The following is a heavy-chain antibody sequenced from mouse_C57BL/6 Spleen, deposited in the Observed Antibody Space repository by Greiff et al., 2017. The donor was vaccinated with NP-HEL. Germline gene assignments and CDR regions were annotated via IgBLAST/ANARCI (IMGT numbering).Heavy chain of an antibody. CDR2: INPNNGGT. D-gene: IGHD2-4*01. CDR1: GYTFTDYN. V-gene: IGHV1-22*01. CDR3: ARRKIYYDYDGYYYYAMDY. Sequence: EVQLQQSGPELVKPGASVKMSCKASGYTFTDYNMHWVKQSHGKSLEWIGYINPNNGGTSYNQKFKGKATLTVNKSSSTAYMELRSLTSEDSAVYYCARRKIYYDYDGYYYYAMDYWGQGTSVTVSS. J-gene: IGHJ4*01.